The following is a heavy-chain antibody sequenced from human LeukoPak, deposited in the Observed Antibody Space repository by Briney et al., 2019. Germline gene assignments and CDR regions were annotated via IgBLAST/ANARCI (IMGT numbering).Heavy chain of an antibody. D-gene: IGHD3-3*01. Sequence: GGSLRLSCAASGFKFDEYAMHWVRQVPGQGLEWVSGITWNSGSVGYADSVRGRFTISRDNAKDSLYLQMNSLRPEDTALYYCAKDGAIFGVPITRGGMDVWGQGTTVTVSS. V-gene: IGHV3-9*01. J-gene: IGHJ6*02. CDR1: GFKFDEYA. CDR3: AKDGAIFGVPITRGGMDV. CDR2: ITWNSGSV.